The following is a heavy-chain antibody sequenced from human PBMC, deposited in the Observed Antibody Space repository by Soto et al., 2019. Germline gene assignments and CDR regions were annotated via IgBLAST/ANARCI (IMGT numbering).Heavy chain of an antibody. D-gene: IGHD5-12*01. CDR3: ARQGEMATIIAY. V-gene: IGHV4-39*01. Sequence: QLQLQESGPGLVKPSETLSLTCTVSGGSISSSSYYWGWIRQPPGKGLEWIGSIYYSGSTYYNPSLKSRVTISVDTSKSQFSPKLSSVTAADTAVYYCARQGEMATIIAYWGQGTLVTVSS. CDR2: IYYSGST. J-gene: IGHJ4*02. CDR1: GGSISSSSYY.